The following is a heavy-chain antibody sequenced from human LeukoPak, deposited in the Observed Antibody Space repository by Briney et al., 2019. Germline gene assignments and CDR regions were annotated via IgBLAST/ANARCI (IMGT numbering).Heavy chain of an antibody. CDR1: GFIFSSYS. CDR2: ISSSSSYI. J-gene: IGHJ6*02. CDR3: ARVYPDDYYYYGMDV. V-gene: IGHV3-21*01. Sequence: GGSLRLSCAASGFIFSSYSMNWVRQAPGKGLEWVSSISSSSSYIYYADSVKGRFTISRDNAKNSLYLQMNSLRAEDTAVYYCARVYPDDYYYYGMDVWGQGTTVTVSS. D-gene: IGHD2-2*02.